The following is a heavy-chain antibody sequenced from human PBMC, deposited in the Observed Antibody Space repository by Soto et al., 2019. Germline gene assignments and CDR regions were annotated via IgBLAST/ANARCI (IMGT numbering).Heavy chain of an antibody. D-gene: IGHD4-17*01. CDR2: IIGNDGST. J-gene: IGHJ4*02. V-gene: IGHV3-23*01. Sequence: EVQLLESGGELVQPGRSLRLSCADSGFTFNLYTMTWVRQTPGKGLEWVSSIIGNDGSTYYADAVKGRFTISRDNSKNMLYLQMNSLRVDDTAIYYCTKDKWPDGVWDFDYWGQGTLVTVSS. CDR1: GFTFNLYT. CDR3: TKDKWPDGVWDFDY.